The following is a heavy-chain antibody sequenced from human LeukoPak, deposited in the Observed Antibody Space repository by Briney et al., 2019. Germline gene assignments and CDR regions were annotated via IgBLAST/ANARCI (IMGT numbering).Heavy chain of an antibody. D-gene: IGHD1-26*01. J-gene: IGHJ6*03. V-gene: IGHV3-11*04. Sequence: GGSLRLSCAASGFTFSDYYMSWIRQAPGKGLEWVSYISGGGSTIYYADSVKGRFTISRDNAKNSLYLQMNSLRAEDTAVYYCARDDSGSSHYYYYYMDVWGKGTTVTVSS. CDR1: GFTFSDYY. CDR3: ARDDSGSSHYYYYYMDV. CDR2: ISGGGSTI.